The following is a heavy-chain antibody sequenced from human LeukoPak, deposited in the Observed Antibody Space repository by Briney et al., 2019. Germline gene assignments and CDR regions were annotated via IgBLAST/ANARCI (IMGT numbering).Heavy chain of an antibody. CDR1: GFTFSSYT. CDR3: ARGYGYTFDY. D-gene: IGHD5-24*01. Sequence: PGGALTLSCAACGFTFSSYTRSWVRQAPGKGLEWVSYISSSGGTIYYADSVKGRFTISRNNAKNSLYLQLDRLRAEDTAVYSSARGYGYTFDYWGQGTLVTVSS. V-gene: IGHV3-48*01. J-gene: IGHJ4*02. CDR2: ISSSGGTI.